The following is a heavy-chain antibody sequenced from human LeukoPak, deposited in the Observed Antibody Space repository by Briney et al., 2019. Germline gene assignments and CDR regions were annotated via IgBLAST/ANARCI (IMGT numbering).Heavy chain of an antibody. CDR1: GFTFRSYD. CDR2: IGTAGEI. D-gene: IGHD6-13*01. CDR3: ARAAYSSTWYSRYFDL. Sequence: GGSLRLSCAASGFTFRSYDMHWGRQAPGKGLEWVSGIGTAGEIYYPGSVKGRFTISRENAKNSLYLQMNGLRAGDTAVYYCARAAYSSTWYSRYFDLGGRGTLVTVSS. J-gene: IGHJ2*01. V-gene: IGHV3-13*01.